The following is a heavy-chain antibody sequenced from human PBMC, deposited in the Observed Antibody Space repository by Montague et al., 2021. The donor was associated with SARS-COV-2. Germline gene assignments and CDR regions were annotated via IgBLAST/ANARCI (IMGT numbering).Heavy chain of an antibody. CDR2: INHGGST. J-gene: IGHJ6*02. D-gene: IGHD1-1*01. Sequence: SETLSLTCTVSGGSFSGYYWSWIRQPPGKGLEWIGEINHGGSTXXXPSXXXRVTISVDTSKNQFSLKLSSVTAADTAVYYCARGRGTALFRRIYFGMDVWGQGTTVTVSS. V-gene: IGHV4-34*01. CDR1: GGSFSGYY. CDR3: ARGRGTALFRRIYFGMDV.